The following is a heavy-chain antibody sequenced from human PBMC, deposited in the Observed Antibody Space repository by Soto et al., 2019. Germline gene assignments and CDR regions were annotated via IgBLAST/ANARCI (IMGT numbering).Heavy chain of an antibody. CDR3: ARDVGD. J-gene: IGHJ4*02. Sequence: QLKLVQSGAEVKKPGSSVYVSCKASGGSFSTYTITWVRQAPGQGLEWMGRIIPILGIRDYAQKFQARVTITADKSTSTAYMELSSLTSEDTAVYYCARDVGDLGQGTLVTVSS. D-gene: IGHD1-26*01. CDR2: IIPILGIR. CDR1: GGSFSTYT. V-gene: IGHV1-69*08.